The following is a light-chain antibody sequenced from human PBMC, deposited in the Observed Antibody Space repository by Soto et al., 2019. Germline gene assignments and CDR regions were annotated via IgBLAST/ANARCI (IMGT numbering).Light chain of an antibody. CDR1: QSVSSSY. CDR3: QPYGSSLT. V-gene: IGKV3-20*01. Sequence: EIVLTQSPGTLSLSPGERATLSFRASQSVSSSYLAWYQQKPGQAPRLLIYGASSRATVIPDRFSGSGSGTDFTLTISRLEPEDFAVYYCQPYGSSLTFGQGTKVDIK. CDR2: GAS. J-gene: IGKJ1*01.